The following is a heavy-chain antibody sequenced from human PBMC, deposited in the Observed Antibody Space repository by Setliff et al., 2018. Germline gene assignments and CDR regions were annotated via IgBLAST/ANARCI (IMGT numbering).Heavy chain of an antibody. V-gene: IGHV4-4*07. CDR1: GGSISYNY. CDR3: ARDVGGEGYFDS. Sequence: SETLSLTCTVSGGSISYNYWSWIRQPAGKGLQWIGRINTSGCTKYNPSLKSRVTMSVDTSKNQFSLKLSAVTAADTAVYYCARDVGGEGYFDSWGQGTLVTVSS. CDR2: INTSGCT. D-gene: IGHD3-10*01. J-gene: IGHJ4*02.